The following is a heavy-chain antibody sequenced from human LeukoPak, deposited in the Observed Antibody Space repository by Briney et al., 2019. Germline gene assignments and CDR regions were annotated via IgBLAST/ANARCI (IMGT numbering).Heavy chain of an antibody. J-gene: IGHJ4*02. D-gene: IGHD4-17*01. V-gene: IGHV3-21*01. Sequence: GGSLRLSCAVSGLSFSRFSMIWVRQTPGKGLEWVASVTGRSSYIYYADSVKGRFTISRDNVRNSLYLRMNSLRVEDTAVYYCARDPSLDSNYGVYADFWGRGTLVTVSS. CDR2: VTGRSSYI. CDR1: GLSFSRFS. CDR3: ARDPSLDSNYGVYADF.